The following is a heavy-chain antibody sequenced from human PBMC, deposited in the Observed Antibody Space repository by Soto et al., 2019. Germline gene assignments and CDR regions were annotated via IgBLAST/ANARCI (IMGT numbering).Heavy chain of an antibody. Sequence: GGSLSLSCAASVFTFSSYSMNWFRQAPAKGLEWVSSIFISSSYIYYADSVKGRFTISRDNAKNSLYLQMNSLRADDTAVYYCARVPYGGSYWREFDYWGQGTLVTVSS. J-gene: IGHJ4*02. CDR2: IFISSSYI. V-gene: IGHV3-21*01. CDR1: VFTFSSYS. CDR3: ARVPYGGSYWREFDY. D-gene: IGHD1-26*01.